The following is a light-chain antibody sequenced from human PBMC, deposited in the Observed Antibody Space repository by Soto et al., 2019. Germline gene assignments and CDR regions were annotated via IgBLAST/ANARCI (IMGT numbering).Light chain of an antibody. J-gene: IGKJ1*01. V-gene: IGKV3-20*01. CDR1: QSVSSSY. CDR3: QQYGSSPWT. Sequence: EIVLTQSPGTLSLSPGERATLSCRASQSVSSSYLAWYQQKPGQAPRPLIYGASSRAIGIPDRFSGSGSGTYFTLTISILEPEDFAVYYCQQYGSSPWTFGQGTKVEIK. CDR2: GAS.